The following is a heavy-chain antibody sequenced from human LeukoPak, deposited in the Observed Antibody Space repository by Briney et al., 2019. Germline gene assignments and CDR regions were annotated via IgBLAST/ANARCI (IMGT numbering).Heavy chain of an antibody. CDR3: ARRKIITMVRGVNKNYFDY. Sequence: PSETLSLTCAVYDGSFSGYYWSWIRQPPGKGLEWIGEINHSGSTNYNPSLKSRVTISVDTSKNQFSLKLSSVTAADTAVYYCARRKIITMVRGVNKNYFDYWGQGTLVTVSS. CDR1: DGSFSGYY. D-gene: IGHD3-10*01. V-gene: IGHV4-34*01. CDR2: INHSGST. J-gene: IGHJ4*02.